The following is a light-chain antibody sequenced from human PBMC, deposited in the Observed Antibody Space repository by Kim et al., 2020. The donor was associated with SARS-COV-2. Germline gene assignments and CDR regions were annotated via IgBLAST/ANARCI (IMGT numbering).Light chain of an antibody. Sequence: APGKTASITWAGDKIESKSVHWYQQKPSQAPVLVISYDIDRPSGIPDRLSGSNSDNTATLTISEVEAGDEADYYSQVWDSSSVHRVFGGGTRLTVL. CDR2: YDI. CDR3: QVWDSSSVHRV. V-gene: IGLV3-21*04. J-gene: IGLJ2*01. CDR1: KIESKS.